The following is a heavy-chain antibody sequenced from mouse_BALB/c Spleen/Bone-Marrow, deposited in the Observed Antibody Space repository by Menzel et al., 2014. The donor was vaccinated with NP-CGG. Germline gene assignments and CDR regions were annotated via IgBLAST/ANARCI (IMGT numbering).Heavy chain of an antibody. Sequence: VQLQQSGAELAKPGASVKTSCKASGYTFTSYWMHWVKQRPGQGLEWIGYINPSTGYTEYNQKFKDKATLTADKSSSTAYMQLSSLTSEDSAVYYCARRAVRYFDYWGQGTTLTVSS. CDR2: INPSTGYT. CDR3: ARRAVRYFDY. V-gene: IGHV1-7*01. J-gene: IGHJ2*01. CDR1: GYTFTSYW. D-gene: IGHD2-13*01.